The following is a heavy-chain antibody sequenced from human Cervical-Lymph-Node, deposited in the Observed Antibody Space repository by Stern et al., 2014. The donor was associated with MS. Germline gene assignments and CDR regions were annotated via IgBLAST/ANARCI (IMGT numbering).Heavy chain of an antibody. Sequence: VQLVQSGGGLVKPGGSLRLSCAASGFTFSSYSMNWVRQAPGKGLEWVSSISSSSSYIYYADSLKGRFTISRDNAKNSLYLQMNSLRAEDTAVYYCARIFTGREYNYGTDYWGQGTLVTVSS. D-gene: IGHD5-18*01. CDR2: ISSSSSYI. CDR3: ARIFTGREYNYGTDY. J-gene: IGHJ4*02. V-gene: IGHV3-21*01. CDR1: GFTFSSYS.